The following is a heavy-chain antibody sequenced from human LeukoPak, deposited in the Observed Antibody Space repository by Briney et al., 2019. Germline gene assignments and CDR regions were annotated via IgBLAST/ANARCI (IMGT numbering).Heavy chain of an antibody. Sequence: SETLSLTCSVSGCSISNYYWSWIRQPPGKGLEWIGYIYYSGSTNYNPSLKSRVTISVDTSKNQFSLKLSSLTAADTAVYYCARHQGSWSFGSAFDIWGQGTMVTVSS. D-gene: IGHD5-18*01. CDR2: IYYSGST. CDR3: ARHQGSWSFGSAFDI. J-gene: IGHJ3*02. CDR1: GCSISNYY. V-gene: IGHV4-59*08.